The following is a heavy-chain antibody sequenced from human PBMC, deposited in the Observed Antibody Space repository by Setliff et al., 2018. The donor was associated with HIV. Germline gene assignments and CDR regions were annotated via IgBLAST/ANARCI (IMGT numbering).Heavy chain of an antibody. Sequence: ASVKVSCKASGYTFTSYHMYWVRQAPGQGLEWMGAINPSGGSTRYAQKFQGRVTMTRDTSATTAYMELYSLRSEDTAVYYCARGTYCGGDCYSSLLASYYFDYWGQETLVTVSS. J-gene: IGHJ4*02. D-gene: IGHD2-21*01. V-gene: IGHV1-46*01. CDR1: GYTFTSYH. CDR2: INPSGGST. CDR3: ARGTYCGGDCYSSLLASYYFDY.